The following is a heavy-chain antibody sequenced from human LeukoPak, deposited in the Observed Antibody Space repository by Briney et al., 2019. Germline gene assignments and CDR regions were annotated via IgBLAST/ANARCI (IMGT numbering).Heavy chain of an antibody. CDR3: ARSSFDWLWGFDY. CDR1: GFTFSSYS. V-gene: IGHV3-21*01. D-gene: IGHD3-9*01. J-gene: IGHJ4*02. CDR2: ISSSSSYI. Sequence: GGSLRLSCAASGFTFSSYSMNWVRQAPGKGLEWVSSISSSSSYIYYADSVKGRFTISRDNAKNSLYLQMNSLRAEDTAVYYCARSSFDWLWGFDYWGQGTLVTVSS.